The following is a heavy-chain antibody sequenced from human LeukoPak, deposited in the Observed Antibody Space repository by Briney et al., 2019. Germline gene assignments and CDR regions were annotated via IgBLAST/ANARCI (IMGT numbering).Heavy chain of an antibody. V-gene: IGHV1-8*01. CDR2: MSPNSGNT. D-gene: IGHD5-18*01. Sequence: GASVKVSCKASGYTFTSLDIFWVRQATGQGLEWMGWMSPNSGNTGSAQKFQGRVTFTRDTSISTSFMELSSLRSEDTAIYYCARGRPDTSVPRTYYMDVWGKGTTVTVSS. CDR3: ARGRPDTSVPRTYYMDV. CDR1: GYTFTSLD. J-gene: IGHJ6*03.